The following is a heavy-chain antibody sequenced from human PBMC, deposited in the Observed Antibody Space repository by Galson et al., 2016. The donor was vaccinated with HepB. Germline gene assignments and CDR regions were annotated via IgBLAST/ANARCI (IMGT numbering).Heavy chain of an antibody. J-gene: IGHJ4*02. Sequence: SLRLSCAASGFTVSSNYMSWVRQAPGKGLEWVSVIYSGGSTYYADSVKGRFTISRDNSKNTLYLQMNSLRAEDTAVYYCARELIGSSSWYDYWGQGTLVTVSS. CDR1: GFTVSSNY. CDR3: ARELIGSSSWYDY. V-gene: IGHV3-66*01. D-gene: IGHD6-13*01. CDR2: IYSGGST.